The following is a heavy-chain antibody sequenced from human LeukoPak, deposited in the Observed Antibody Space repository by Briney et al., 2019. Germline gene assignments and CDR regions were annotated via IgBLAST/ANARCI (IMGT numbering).Heavy chain of an antibody. CDR2: ISGSGGST. CDR1: GFSFTTHD. D-gene: IGHD2-2*02. V-gene: IGHV3-23*01. CDR3: AKIPAAIPSDWFDP. J-gene: IGHJ5*02. Sequence: GGSLRLSCAASGFSFTTHDMTWVRQAPGKGLEWVSAISGSGGSTYYADSVKGRFTISRDNSKNTLYLQMNSLRAEDTAVYYCAKIPAAIPSDWFDPWGQGTLVTVSS.